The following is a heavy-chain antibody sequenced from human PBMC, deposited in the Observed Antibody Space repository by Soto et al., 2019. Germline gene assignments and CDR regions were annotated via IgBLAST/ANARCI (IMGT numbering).Heavy chain of an antibody. Sequence: ASVKVSCKASGGTFSSYAISWVRQAPGQGLEWMGGIIPIFGTANYAQKFQGRVTITADESTSTAYMELSSLRSEDTAVYYCARRSLDCSSTSCYFDYWGQGTLVTVSS. V-gene: IGHV1-69*13. J-gene: IGHJ4*02. D-gene: IGHD2-2*01. CDR2: IIPIFGTA. CDR1: GGTFSSYA. CDR3: ARRSLDCSSTSCYFDY.